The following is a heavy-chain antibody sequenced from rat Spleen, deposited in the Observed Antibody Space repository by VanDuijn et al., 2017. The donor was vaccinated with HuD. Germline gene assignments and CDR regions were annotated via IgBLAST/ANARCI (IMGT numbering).Heavy chain of an antibody. CDR3: ARVLGPFGITY. CDR1: GFSLSSYH. V-gene: IGHV2-43*01. J-gene: IGHJ2*01. D-gene: IGHD4-3*01. Sequence: QVQLKESGPSLVQSSQTLSLTCTVSGFSLSSYHVTWVRQPPGKGLEWMGVIWTDGSTAYNSLLKSRLSITRDTSKSQVFLKMNSLQTEDTATYSCARVLGPFGITYWGQGVMVTVSS. CDR2: IWTDGST.